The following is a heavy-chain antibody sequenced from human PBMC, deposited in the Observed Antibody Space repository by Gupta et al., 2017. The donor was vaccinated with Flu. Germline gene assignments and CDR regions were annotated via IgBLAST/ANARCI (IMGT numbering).Heavy chain of an antibody. CDR3: AREKFCDTTSCYRWFDP. CDR1: DYTFTAYY. Sequence: QGQLVQSGAEAKKPGASVKVSCKASDYTFTAYYIHWVRQAPGQGLEWMGRINPHSGTTNYEQKFQGRVTVTMDTSINTAYMDLSGLTSSDTAVYYCAREKFCDTTSCYRWFDPWGQGTLVTVSS. D-gene: IGHD2-2*02. J-gene: IGHJ5*02. V-gene: IGHV1-2*06. CDR2: INPHSGTT.